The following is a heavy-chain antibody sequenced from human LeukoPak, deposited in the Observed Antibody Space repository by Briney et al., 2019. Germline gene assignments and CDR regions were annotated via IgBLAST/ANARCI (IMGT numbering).Heavy chain of an antibody. CDR1: GFSFSSTF. J-gene: IGHJ4*02. CDR3: ATESSGALDF. D-gene: IGHD1-26*01. V-gene: IGHV3-21*01. CDR2: IDTSSYT. Sequence: GGSLRLSCATSGFSFSSTFLNWVRQAPGKGLQYVSSIDTSSYTYYADSVKGRFTISRGNAKNSLYLQMNSLRAEDTSVYYCATESSGALDFWGQGTLVTVSS.